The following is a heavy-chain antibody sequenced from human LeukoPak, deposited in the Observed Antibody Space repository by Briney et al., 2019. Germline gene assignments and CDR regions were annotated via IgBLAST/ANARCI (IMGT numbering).Heavy chain of an antibody. CDR2: FDPEDGET. D-gene: IGHD3-10*01. V-gene: IGHV1-24*01. J-gene: IGHJ6*03. CDR3: ARAAGDSPPYYYYMDV. CDR1: GYTLTELS. Sequence: GASVKVSCKVSGYTLTELSMHWVRQAPGKGLEWMGGFDPEDGETIYAQKFQGRVTMTEDTSTDTAYMELSSLRSEDTAVYYCARAAGDSPPYYYYMDVWGKGTTVTVSS.